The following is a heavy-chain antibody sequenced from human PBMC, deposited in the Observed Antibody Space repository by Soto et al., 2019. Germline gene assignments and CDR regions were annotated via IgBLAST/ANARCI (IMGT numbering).Heavy chain of an antibody. J-gene: IGHJ4*02. CDR1: GGSVSSGSYY. V-gene: IGHV4-61*01. D-gene: IGHD3-10*01. CDR2: IYYSGST. Sequence: QVQLQESGPGLVKPSETLSLTCTVSGGSVSSGSYYWSWIRQPPGKGLEWIGYIYYSGSTNYNPSLKSRVTISVDTSKNQFSLKLSSVTAADTAVYYCANHYYGSGSYYNGGDYFDYWGQGTLVTVSS. CDR3: ANHYYGSGSYYNGGDYFDY.